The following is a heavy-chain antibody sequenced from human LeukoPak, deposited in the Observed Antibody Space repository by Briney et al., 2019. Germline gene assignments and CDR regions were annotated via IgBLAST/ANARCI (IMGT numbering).Heavy chain of an antibody. CDR3: ARDSGEYCSGGSCYQWRYFDY. D-gene: IGHD2-15*01. Sequence: PSETLSLTCTVSGGSISSSSYCWGWIRQPPGKGLEWIGSIYYSGSTYYNPSLKSRVTISVDTSKNQFSLKLSSVTAADTAVYYCARDSGEYCSGGSCYQWRYFDYWGQGTLVTVSS. V-gene: IGHV4-39*07. CDR2: IYYSGST. J-gene: IGHJ4*02. CDR1: GGSISSSSYC.